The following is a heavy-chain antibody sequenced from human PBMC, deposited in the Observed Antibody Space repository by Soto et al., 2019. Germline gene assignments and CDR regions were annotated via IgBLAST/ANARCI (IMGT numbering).Heavy chain of an antibody. V-gene: IGHV4-30-2*01. Sequence: SETLSLTCTVSGGSISSDGYSWSWIRQPPGQGLEWIGYIYHSGSTNYNPSLKSRVTISVDKSKNQFSLKLSSVTAADTAVYYCARDLGVAVAGPDYYYYYGMDVWAQGTTVTVSS. J-gene: IGHJ6*02. D-gene: IGHD6-19*01. CDR1: GGSISSDGYS. CDR2: IYHSGST. CDR3: ARDLGVAVAGPDYYYYYGMDV.